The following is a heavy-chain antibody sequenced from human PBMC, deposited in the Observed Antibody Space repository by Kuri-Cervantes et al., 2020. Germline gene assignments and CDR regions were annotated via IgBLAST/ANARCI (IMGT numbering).Heavy chain of an antibody. CDR3: ARSPYYYGSGSYYIKDNIWAANYYYYGMDV. D-gene: IGHD3-10*01. V-gene: IGHV1-18*01. J-gene: IGHJ6*02. Sequence: ASVKVSCKASGYTFTSYGISWVRQAPGQGLEWMGWISAYNGNTNYAQKLQGRVTMTTDTSTSTAYMELRSLRSDDTAVYYCARSPYYYGSGSYYIKDNIWAANYYYYGMDVWGQGTTVTDSS. CDR1: GYTFTSYG. CDR2: ISAYNGNT.